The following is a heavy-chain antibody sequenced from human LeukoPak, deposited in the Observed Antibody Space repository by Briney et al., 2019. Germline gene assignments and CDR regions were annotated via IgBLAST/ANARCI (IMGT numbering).Heavy chain of an antibody. CDR3: TRTEGAAARMY. CDR2: INSDGSGT. Sequence: GGSLRLSCAASGFTFSTYWMHWVRQAPGKGLVWVSRINSDGSGTTYAESVKGRFTISRDNAKNTLYLQMNSLRAEDTAVYYCTRTEGAAARMYWGQGTLVTVSS. D-gene: IGHD6-13*01. CDR1: GFTFSTYW. V-gene: IGHV3-74*01. J-gene: IGHJ4*02.